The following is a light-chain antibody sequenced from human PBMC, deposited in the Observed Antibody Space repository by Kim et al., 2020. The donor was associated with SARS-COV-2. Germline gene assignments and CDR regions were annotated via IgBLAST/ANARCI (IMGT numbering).Light chain of an antibody. Sequence: PGERATLSCRASQSVPRSFLAWYQQKPGQAPRLLMYGASSRATGTPDRFSGSGSGTDFTLTISRLEPEDFAVYFCQQYGSTPRTFGQGTKLEIK. CDR1: QSVPRSF. V-gene: IGKV3-20*01. CDR2: GAS. CDR3: QQYGSTPRT. J-gene: IGKJ2*01.